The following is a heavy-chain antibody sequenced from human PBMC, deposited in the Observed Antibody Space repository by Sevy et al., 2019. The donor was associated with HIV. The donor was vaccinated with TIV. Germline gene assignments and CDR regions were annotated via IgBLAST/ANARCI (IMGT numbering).Heavy chain of an antibody. J-gene: IGHJ4*02. CDR1: GFTFSDYG. Sequence: GGSLRLSCEVSGFTFSDYGMRWVRQAPGKGLEWLAVISYDGSDIYHPDSVEGRFTVSRDNSKNTLYLQMNSLRPEDTAVYYCSNGAGGSDWGGLDYCGQGTLVTVSS. D-gene: IGHD1-26*01. CDR3: SNGAGGSDWGGLDY. V-gene: IGHV3-30*03. CDR2: ISYDGSDI.